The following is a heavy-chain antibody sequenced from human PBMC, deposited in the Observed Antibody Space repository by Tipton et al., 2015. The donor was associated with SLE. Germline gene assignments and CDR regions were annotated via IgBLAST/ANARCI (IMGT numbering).Heavy chain of an antibody. V-gene: IGHV5-51*03. J-gene: IGHJ4*02. CDR2: FYPDDSDT. CDR3: ARSSGGSASGFDH. D-gene: IGHD2-15*01. Sequence: QLVQSGAEVKKPGESLKISCKGSGYSFTNYWIGWVRQMPGKGLEWMGIFYPDDSDTRYSPSFEGQVNISADKSISTAYLQWSSLKASDTAMYYCARSSGGSASGFDHWGQGTLVTVST. CDR1: GYSFTNYW.